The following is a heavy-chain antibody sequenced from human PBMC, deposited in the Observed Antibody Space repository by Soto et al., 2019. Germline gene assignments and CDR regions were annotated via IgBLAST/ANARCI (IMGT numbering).Heavy chain of an antibody. V-gene: IGHV4-59*01. CDR1: GGSINKYY. Sequence: SETLSLTCSVSGGSINKYYWSWIRQPPGKGLEYIGYIAYMGTTNYNPSLKSRVTISVDTSKKQFSTKLTSVTAADTAVHHCKPSGGDPINSDYHGADFDSCGRGTLVTVYS. CDR2: IAYMGTT. CDR3: KPSGGDPINSDYHGADFDS. D-gene: IGHD3-22*01. J-gene: IGHJ4*02.